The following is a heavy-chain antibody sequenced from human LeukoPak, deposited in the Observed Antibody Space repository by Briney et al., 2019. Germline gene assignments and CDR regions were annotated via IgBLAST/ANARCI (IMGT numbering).Heavy chain of an antibody. J-gene: IGHJ4*02. CDR2: INPNSGGT. CDR3: ARYYYGSGSYYKTPFNYFDY. D-gene: IGHD3-10*01. CDR1: GYTFTGYY. V-gene: IGHV1-2*02. Sequence: GASVKVSCKASGYTFTGYYMHWVRQAPGQGLEWMGWINPNSGGTNYAQKFQGRVTMTRDTSISTAYMELSRLRSDDTAVYYCARYYYGSGSYYKTPFNYFDYWGQGTLVTVSS.